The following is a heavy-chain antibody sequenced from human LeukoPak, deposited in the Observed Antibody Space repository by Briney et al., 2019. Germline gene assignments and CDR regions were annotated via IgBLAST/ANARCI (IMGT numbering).Heavy chain of an antibody. CDR2: MNPNSGNT. J-gene: IGHJ4*02. V-gene: IGHV1-8*01. CDR1: GYTFTSYD. D-gene: IGHD6-19*01. CDR3: ARVAGYSSGWYPGY. Sequence: ASVKVSCKASGYTFTSYDINWVRQATGQGLEWMGWMNPNSGNTGYAQKFQGRVTMTRNTSISTAYMELSRLRSEDTAVYYCARVAGYSSGWYPGYWGQGTLVTVSS.